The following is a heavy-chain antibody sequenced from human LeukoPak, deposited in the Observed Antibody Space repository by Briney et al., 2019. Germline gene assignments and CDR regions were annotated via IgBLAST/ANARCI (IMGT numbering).Heavy chain of an antibody. CDR3: AHSSRWQQPFDY. Sequence: SGPTLVNPTQTLTLTCTFSGFSLSASGGGGGWIRQPPGKALEWLALIYWNDDKRYTPSLKSSLTITQDTSKNQVVLTMTNLDPVDTATYYCAHSSRWQQPFDYWGQGTLVTVSS. D-gene: IGHD6-13*01. J-gene: IGHJ4*02. CDR2: IYWNDDK. V-gene: IGHV2-5*01. CDR1: GFSLSASGGG.